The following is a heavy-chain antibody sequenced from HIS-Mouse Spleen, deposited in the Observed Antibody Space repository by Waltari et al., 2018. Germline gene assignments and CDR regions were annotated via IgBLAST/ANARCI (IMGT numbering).Heavy chain of an antibody. CDR3: ARERRGPGWFDP. D-gene: IGHD5-12*01. V-gene: IGHV3-7*01. CDR1: GFHFRSLW. J-gene: IGHJ5*02. Sequence: EVQLVESGGGLVQPGGSLRLSWAALGFHFRSLWLSWVRQAPGKGLEWVANIKQDGSEKYYVDSVKGRFTISRDNAKNSLYLQMNSLRAEDTAVYYCARERRGPGWFDPWGQGTLVTVSS. CDR2: IKQDGSEK.